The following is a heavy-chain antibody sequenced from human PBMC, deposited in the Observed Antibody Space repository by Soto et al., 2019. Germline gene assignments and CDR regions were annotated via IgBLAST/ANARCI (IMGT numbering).Heavy chain of an antibody. CDR2: IWYDGSNK. CDR1: GFTFSSYG. D-gene: IGHD2-15*01. V-gene: IGHV3-33*01. J-gene: IGHJ4*02. CDR3: ARAHHCSGGSCYSGVYCDY. Sequence: PGGSLRLSCAASGFTFSSYGMHWVRQAPGKGLEWVAVIWYDGSNKYYADSVKGRFTISRDNSKNTLYLQMNSLRAEDTAVYYCARAHHCSGGSCYSGVYCDYWGQGTLVTVSS.